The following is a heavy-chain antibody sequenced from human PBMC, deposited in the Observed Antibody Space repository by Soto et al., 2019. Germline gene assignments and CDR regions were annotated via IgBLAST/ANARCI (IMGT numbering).Heavy chain of an antibody. CDR2: IDPSDSYT. Sequence: GESLKISCXGSGYSFTSYWISWVRQMPGKGLEWMGRIDPSDSYTNYSPSFQGHVTISADKSISTAYLQWSSLKASDTAMYYCAKEATPVDAFDIWGQGTMVTVSS. V-gene: IGHV5-10-1*01. J-gene: IGHJ3*02. CDR1: GYSFTSYW. CDR3: AKEATPVDAFDI.